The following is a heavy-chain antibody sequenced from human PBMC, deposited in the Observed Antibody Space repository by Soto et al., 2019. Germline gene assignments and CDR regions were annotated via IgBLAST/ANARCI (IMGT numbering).Heavy chain of an antibody. J-gene: IGHJ1*01. CDR2: VNPSGGSA. V-gene: IGHV1-46*01. CDR3: AREENCRGGTCYSEYFHH. D-gene: IGHD2-15*01. CDR1: GYIFTAYS. Sequence: ASVKVSCKTSGYIFTAYSTHWVRQAPGQGLEWMGVVNPSGGSAHYAQSFEGRVTLTRDTSTSTFYMELSSLRSEDTAVYYCAREENCRGGTCYSEYFHHWVQGTLVTVSS.